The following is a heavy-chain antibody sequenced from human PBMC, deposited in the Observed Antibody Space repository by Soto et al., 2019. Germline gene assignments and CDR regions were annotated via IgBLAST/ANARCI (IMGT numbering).Heavy chain of an antibody. J-gene: IGHJ6*02. CDR1: GFTFSSYA. V-gene: IGHV3-23*01. CDR2: ISGSGGST. CDR3: AKDLGYSGYEWVYYYYGMDV. Sequence: QSGGSLRLSCAASGFTFSSYAMSWVRQAPGKXLEWVSAISGSGGSTYYADSVKGRFTISRDNSKNTLYLQMNSLRAEDTAVYYCAKDLGYSGYEWVYYYYGMDVWGQGTTVTVSS. D-gene: IGHD5-12*01.